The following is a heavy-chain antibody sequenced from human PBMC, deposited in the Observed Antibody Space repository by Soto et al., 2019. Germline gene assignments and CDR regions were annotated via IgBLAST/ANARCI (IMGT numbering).Heavy chain of an antibody. V-gene: IGHV1-3*01. CDR2: INAGNGNT. CDR1: GYTFTSYA. J-gene: IGHJ4*02. CDR3: ATGTYYDYIWGSYLVY. Sequence: ASVKVSCKASGYTFTSYAMHWVRQAPGQRLEWMGWINAGNGNTKYSQKFQGRVTITRDTSASTAYMELSSLRSEDTAVYYCATGTYYDYIWGSYLVYWGQGTLVTVSS. D-gene: IGHD3-16*02.